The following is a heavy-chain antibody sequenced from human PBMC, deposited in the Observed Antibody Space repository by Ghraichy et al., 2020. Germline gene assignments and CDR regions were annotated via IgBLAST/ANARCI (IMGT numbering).Heavy chain of an antibody. CDR3: ARSQHCTSSSCPNPTHGMDV. CDR2: TYYRSKWYN. V-gene: IGHV6-1*01. J-gene: IGHJ6*02. CDR1: GDSVSSNSAA. D-gene: IGHD2-2*01. Sequence: SQTLSLTCAISGDSVSSNSAAWNWIRQSPSRGLEWLGRTYYRSKWYNDYAVSVKSRITINPDTSKNQFTLQLNSVTPEDTAVYYCARSQHCTSSSCPNPTHGMDVWGQGTTVTVSS.